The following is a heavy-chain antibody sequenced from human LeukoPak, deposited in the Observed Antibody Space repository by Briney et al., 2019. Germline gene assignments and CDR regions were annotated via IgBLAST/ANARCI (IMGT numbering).Heavy chain of an antibody. J-gene: IGHJ3*02. V-gene: IGHV1-2*02. D-gene: IGHD3-10*01. CDR3: ARTYYYGSGSRVFADAFDI. Sequence: ASVKVSCKASGYTFTSYAMNWVRQAPGQGLEWMGWINPNSGGTNYAQKFQGRVTMTRDTSITTAYMELRRLRSDDTAVYYCARTYYYGSGSRVFADAFDIWGQGTRVTVSS. CDR2: INPNSGGT. CDR1: GYTFTSYA.